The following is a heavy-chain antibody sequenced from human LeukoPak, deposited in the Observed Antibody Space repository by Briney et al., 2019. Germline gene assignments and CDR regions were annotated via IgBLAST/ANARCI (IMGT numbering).Heavy chain of an antibody. D-gene: IGHD6-13*01. CDR1: GFTFSSYA. V-gene: IGHV3-23*01. CDR3: ARGTAAPDY. CDR2: ISGGGGST. Sequence: PGGSLRLPCAASGFTFSSYAMSWVRQAPGEGLEWVSTISGGGGSTYYAGSVKGRFTISRDNSKNPLYLQMNSLRAEDTAVYYCARGTAAPDYWGQGTLVTVSS. J-gene: IGHJ4*02.